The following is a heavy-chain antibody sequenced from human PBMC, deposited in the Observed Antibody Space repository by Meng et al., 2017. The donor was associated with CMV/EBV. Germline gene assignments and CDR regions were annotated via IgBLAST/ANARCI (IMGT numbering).Heavy chain of an antibody. CDR2: ISSSSSYI. J-gene: IGHJ4*02. CDR1: GFTFSSYS. Sequence: GESLKISCAASGFTFSSYSMNWVRQAPGKGLEWVSSISSSSSYIYYADSVKGRFTISRDNAKNSLYPQMNSLRAEDTAVYYCASWGYDFWSGYPTSEYWGQGTLVTVSS. CDR3: ASWGYDFWSGYPTSEY. V-gene: IGHV3-21*01. D-gene: IGHD3-3*01.